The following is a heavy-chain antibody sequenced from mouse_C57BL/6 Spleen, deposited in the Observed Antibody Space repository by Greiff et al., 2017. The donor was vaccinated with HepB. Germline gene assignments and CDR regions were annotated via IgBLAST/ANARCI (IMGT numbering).Heavy chain of an antibody. D-gene: IGHD1-1*01. J-gene: IGHJ3*01. CDR2: ISSGSSTI. CDR3: ARENYYGSSEFAY. V-gene: IGHV5-17*01. CDR1: GFTFSDYG. Sequence: EVNVVESGGGLVKPGGSLKLSCAASGFTFSDYGMHWVRQAPEKGLEWVAYISSGSSTIYYADTVKGRFTISRDNAKNPLFLQMTSLRSEDTAMYYCARENYYGSSEFAYWGQGTLVTVAA.